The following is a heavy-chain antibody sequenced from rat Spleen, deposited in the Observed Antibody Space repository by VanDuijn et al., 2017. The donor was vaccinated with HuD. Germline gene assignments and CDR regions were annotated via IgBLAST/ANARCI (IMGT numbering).Heavy chain of an antibody. V-gene: IGHV5-27*01. Sequence: EVQLVESDGGLVQPGRSLKLSCAASGFIFSDHYVAWVRQAPTKGLEWVASISPSGATTNYRDSVKGRFTISRDNAKSTLYLQMNSLRSEDTATYYCTRDSDIPTYFFDYWGQGVMVTVSS. D-gene: IGHD2-1*01. CDR3: TRDSDIPTYFFDY. CDR1: GFIFSDHY. J-gene: IGHJ2*01. CDR2: ISPSGATT.